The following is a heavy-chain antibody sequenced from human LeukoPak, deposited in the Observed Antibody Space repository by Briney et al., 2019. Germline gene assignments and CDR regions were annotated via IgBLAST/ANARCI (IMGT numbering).Heavy chain of an antibody. D-gene: IGHD1-26*01. Sequence: GGSLRLSCTASGFTFSNYWIHWVRQPPGKGLVWVSRINNDGGGTIYADSVKGRFTISRDNAKNSLYLQMNSLRAEDTALYYCAKGYSGSYYDWFDPWGQGTLVTVSS. J-gene: IGHJ5*02. V-gene: IGHV3-74*01. CDR2: INNDGGGT. CDR1: GFTFSNYW. CDR3: AKGYSGSYYDWFDP.